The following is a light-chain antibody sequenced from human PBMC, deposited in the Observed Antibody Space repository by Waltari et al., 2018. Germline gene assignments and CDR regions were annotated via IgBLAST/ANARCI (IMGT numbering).Light chain of an antibody. CDR3: QAWDIDIVV. Sequence: WYQQKPGQAPLLVIYQDNKRPSGIPERFSGSNSANTATLTISGTQAMDEADYSCQAWDIDIVVFGGGTKLTVL. V-gene: IGLV3-1*01. CDR2: QDN. J-gene: IGLJ2*01.